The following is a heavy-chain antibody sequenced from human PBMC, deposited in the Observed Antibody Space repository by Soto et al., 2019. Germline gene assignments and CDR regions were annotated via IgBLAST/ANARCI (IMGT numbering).Heavy chain of an antibody. V-gene: IGHV6-1*01. CDR2: TYYRSKWYY. CDR1: GDSVSSQSAA. D-gene: IGHD5-12*01. J-gene: IGHJ4*02. Sequence: SPTLSLTCDISGDSVSSQSAAWNWIRQSPSRGLEWLGRTYYRSKWYYEYAVTVESRITINPDTSKNQFSLQLKSVTPEDTAMYYCARGGYDFNYWGQGTLVTVSS. CDR3: ARGGYDFNY.